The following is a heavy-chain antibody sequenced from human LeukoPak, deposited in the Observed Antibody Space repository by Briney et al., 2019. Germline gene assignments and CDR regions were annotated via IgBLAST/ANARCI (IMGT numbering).Heavy chain of an antibody. J-gene: IGHJ4*02. CDR1: GFTVNSNY. CDR2: IYTGGST. CDR3: ARERGTSGYILAY. D-gene: IGHD3-22*01. Sequence: PGGSLRLSCAASGFTVNSNYMSWVRQAPGKGLEWVSIIYTGGSTYYSGSVQGRFTISRDNSKNTLYLQMNSLRPDDTAVYYCARERGTSGYILAYWGQGTLVTVSP. V-gene: IGHV3-53*01.